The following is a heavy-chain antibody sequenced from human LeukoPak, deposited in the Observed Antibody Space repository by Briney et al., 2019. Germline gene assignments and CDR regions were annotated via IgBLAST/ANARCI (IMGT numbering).Heavy chain of an antibody. CDR2: IKQDGSET. V-gene: IGHV3-7*01. CDR3: ARENYFDY. J-gene: IGHJ4*02. CDR1: GFTFRNYW. Sequence: PGGSLRLSCAASGFTFRNYWMGWVCQAPGKGLEWVANIKQDGSETYYVDSVKGRFTISRDNAKNSLYLQMNSLRAEDTAVYYCARENYFDYWGQGTLVTVSS.